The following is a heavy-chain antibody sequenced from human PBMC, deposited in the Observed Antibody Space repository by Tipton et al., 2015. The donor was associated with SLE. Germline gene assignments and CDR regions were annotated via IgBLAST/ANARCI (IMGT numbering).Heavy chain of an antibody. CDR1: GGSVKSGNFY. CDR3: ARVVAVGATHYYDVDV. CDR2: MYTGGNT. V-gene: IGHV4-61*02. Sequence: LRLSCTVSGGSVKSGNFYWTWVRQPAGKGLEWIGRMYTGGNTNYNPSLESRVTISADASKNQFSLNLNSVTAADTAVYYCARVVAVGATHYYDVDVWGQGTTVTVSS. D-gene: IGHD2-15*01. J-gene: IGHJ6*02.